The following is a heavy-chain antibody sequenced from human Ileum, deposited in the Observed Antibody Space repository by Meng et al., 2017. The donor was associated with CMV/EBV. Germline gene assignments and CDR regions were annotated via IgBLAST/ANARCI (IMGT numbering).Heavy chain of an antibody. CDR1: GFTFSSYS. D-gene: IGHD3-10*01. CDR3: VREEFV. CDR2: ITTSGKI. Sequence: EVQILESGGDLVQPGGSLRLSCGASGFTFSSYSMTWVRQAPGKGLEWVSSITTSGKIYYADSVKGRFTISRDHSKNTVYLQMNDLRVEDTALYYCVREEFVWGQGTLVTVSS. V-gene: IGHV3-66*02. J-gene: IGHJ4*02.